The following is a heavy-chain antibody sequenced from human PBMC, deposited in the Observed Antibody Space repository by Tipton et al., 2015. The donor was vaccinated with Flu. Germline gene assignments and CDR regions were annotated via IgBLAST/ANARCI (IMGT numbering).Heavy chain of an antibody. CDR2: IHSSGGT. CDR1: NGTISSYY. V-gene: IGHV4-4*07. Sequence: TLSLTCTVSNGTISSYYWSWIRQPAGKGLEWIGRIHSSGGTDYNPSLKSRVTMSVDTSKNQFSLKVNSVTAAGTAVYYCASGACSSSTCPKGGFDNWGQGTLVVVSS. D-gene: IGHD2-2*01. J-gene: IGHJ4*02. CDR3: ASGACSSSTCPKGGFDN.